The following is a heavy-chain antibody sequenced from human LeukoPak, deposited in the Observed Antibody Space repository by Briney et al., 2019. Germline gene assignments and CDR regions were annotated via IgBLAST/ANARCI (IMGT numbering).Heavy chain of an antibody. CDR1: GITLSPYA. CDR2: ISGSDSIT. V-gene: IGHV3-23*01. D-gene: IGHD3-16*01. CDR3: AKSVETYTNDHYFDF. Sequence: PGGSLRLSCAASGITLSPYAMTWVRQAPGKWLEWVSSISGSDSITYYADSVKGRFTISRDSSKNTLYLQMNSLRAEDTAVYYCAKSVETYTNDHYFDFWGQGTLVTVSS. J-gene: IGHJ4*02.